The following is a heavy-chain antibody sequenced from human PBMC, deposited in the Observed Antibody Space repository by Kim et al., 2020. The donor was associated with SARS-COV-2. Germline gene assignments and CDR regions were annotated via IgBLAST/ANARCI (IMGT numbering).Heavy chain of an antibody. V-gene: IGHV3-30*07. D-gene: IGHD6-13*01. J-gene: IGHJ4*02. Sequence: DYVRGRFTISRDNSKNTLYLKMNSLGAEDPAVYYCAREGGWIIAAAGTAYWGQGTLVTVSS. CDR3: AREGGWIIAAAGTAY.